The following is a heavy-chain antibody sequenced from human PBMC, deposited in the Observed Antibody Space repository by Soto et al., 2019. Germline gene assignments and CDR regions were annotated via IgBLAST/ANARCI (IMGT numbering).Heavy chain of an antibody. V-gene: IGHV3-7*01. Sequence: GGSLRLSCAASGFTCSSYWMSWVRQAPGKGLEWVANIKQDGSEKYYVDSVKGRFTISRDNAKNSLYLQMNSLRAEDTAVYYCASTQAYYYMEVWGKGTTVTVSS. CDR3: ASTQAYYYMEV. CDR1: GFTCSSYW. J-gene: IGHJ6*03. CDR2: IKQDGSEK.